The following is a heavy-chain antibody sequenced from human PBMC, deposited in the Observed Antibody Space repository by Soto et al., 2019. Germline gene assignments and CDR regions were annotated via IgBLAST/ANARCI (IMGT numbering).Heavy chain of an antibody. CDR1: GVSFNNNG. D-gene: IGHD3-10*01. CDR3: ARVLYYGSGSCSPYGMDV. Sequence: QVQLVQSGAEVKKPGSSVKVSCKTSGVSFNNNGIGWVRQAPGHGLEWMGGVSPPFRTSNYARKFQGRISITADASTGTVNMELSSLTSEDTAQYYCARVLYYGSGSCSPYGMDVWVQGTTVTVSS. CDR2: VSPPFRTS. J-gene: IGHJ6*02. V-gene: IGHV1-69*01.